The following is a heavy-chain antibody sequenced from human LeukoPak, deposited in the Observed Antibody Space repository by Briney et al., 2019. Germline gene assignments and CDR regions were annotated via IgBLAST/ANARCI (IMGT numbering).Heavy chain of an antibody. J-gene: IGHJ4*02. V-gene: IGHV4-59*01. CDR2: IYYSGST. Sequence: PSETLSLTCTVSGGSISSYYWSWIRQPPGKGLEWIGYIYYSGSTNYNPSLKSRVTISVDTSKNQFSLKLSSVTAADTAVYYCARSRPGGYSGYGPIDYWGQGTLVTVSS. D-gene: IGHD5-12*01. CDR3: ARSRPGGYSGYGPIDY. CDR1: GGSISSYY.